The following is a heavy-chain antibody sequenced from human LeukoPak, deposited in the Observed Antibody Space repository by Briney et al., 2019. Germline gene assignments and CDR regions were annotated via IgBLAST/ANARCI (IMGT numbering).Heavy chain of an antibody. CDR3: ARGGRPYSSSWYHFDY. D-gene: IGHD6-13*01. CDR1: GFTFSSYA. V-gene: IGHV3-30-3*01. J-gene: IGHJ4*02. Sequence: GGSLRLSCAASGFTFSSYAMHWVRQAPGKGLEWVAVISYDGSNKYYADSVKGRFTISRDNSKNTLYLQMNSLRADDTAVYYCARGGRPYSSSWYHFDYWGQGTLVTVSA. CDR2: ISYDGSNK.